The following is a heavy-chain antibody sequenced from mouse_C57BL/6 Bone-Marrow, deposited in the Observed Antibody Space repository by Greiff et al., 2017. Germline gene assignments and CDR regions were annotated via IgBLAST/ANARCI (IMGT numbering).Heavy chain of an antibody. CDR1: GFTFSSYA. D-gene: IGHD1-1*01. J-gene: IGHJ2*01. CDR3: ERGGPVTTVVYFDY. CDR2: ISDGGSYT. V-gene: IGHV5-4*03. Sequence: EVMLVESGGGLVKPGGSLKLSCAASGFTFSSYAMSWVRQTPEKRLEWVATISDGGSYTYYPDNVKGRFTISRDNAKNNLYLQMSHLKSEDTAMYYCERGGPVTTVVYFDYWGQGTTLTVSS.